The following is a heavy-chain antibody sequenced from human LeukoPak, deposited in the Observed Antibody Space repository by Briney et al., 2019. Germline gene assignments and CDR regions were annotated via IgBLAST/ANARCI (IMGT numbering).Heavy chain of an antibody. CDR2: ISYDGSNK. CDR1: GFTFSSYA. V-gene: IGHV3-30*04. D-gene: IGHD2-2*01. Sequence: GGSLRLSCAASGFTFSSYAMHWVRQAPGKGLEWVAVISYDGSNKYYADSVKGRFTISRDNSKNTLYLQMNSLRAGDTAVYYCARVCSSTSCASVEFWSAPGGQGPLVPVSS. CDR3: ARVCSSTSCASVEFWSAP. J-gene: IGHJ5*02.